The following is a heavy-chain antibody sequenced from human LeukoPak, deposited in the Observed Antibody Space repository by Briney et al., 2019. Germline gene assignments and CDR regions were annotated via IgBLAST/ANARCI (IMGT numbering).Heavy chain of an antibody. J-gene: IGHJ4*02. D-gene: IGHD6-6*01. CDR2: IYTSGST. CDR1: GGSISSYY. CDR3: ARVEYSSSSGDY. Sequence: SETLSPTCSVSGGSISSYYWSWIRQPAGKGLEWIGRIYTSGSTNYNPSLKSRVTMSVDTSKNQFSLKLSSVTAADTAVYYCARVEYSSSSGDYWGQGTLVTVSS. V-gene: IGHV4-4*07.